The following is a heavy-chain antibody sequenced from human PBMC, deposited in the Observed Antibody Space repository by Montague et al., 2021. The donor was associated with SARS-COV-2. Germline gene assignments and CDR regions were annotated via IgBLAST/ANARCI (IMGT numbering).Heavy chain of an antibody. CDR1: GFTFSSYS. J-gene: IGHJ4*02. CDR2: ISSSSSYI. Sequence: SLRLSCAASGFTFSSYSMNWVRQAPGKGLEWVSSISSSSSYIYYADSVKGRFTISRDNAKNPLYLQMNSLRAEDTAVYYCARDMYYDILTGYYTYWGQGTLVTVSS. D-gene: IGHD3-9*01. V-gene: IGHV3-21*01. CDR3: ARDMYYDILTGYYTY.